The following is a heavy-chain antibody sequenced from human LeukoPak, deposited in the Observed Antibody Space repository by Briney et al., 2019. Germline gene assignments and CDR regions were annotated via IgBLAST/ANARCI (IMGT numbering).Heavy chain of an antibody. V-gene: IGHV1-2*02. CDR2: MNPNSGGA. J-gene: IGHJ4*02. CDR1: GYTFTGYY. CDR3: TRQELIVGATTFDY. Sequence: GAPVKVSCKASGYTFTGYYVHWVRQAPGQGLERMGWMNPNSGGATYGQKFQGRVTMTRDMSIGTAYMQLSSLRSDDTAVYYCTRQELIVGATTFDYWGQGTLITVSS. D-gene: IGHD1-26*01.